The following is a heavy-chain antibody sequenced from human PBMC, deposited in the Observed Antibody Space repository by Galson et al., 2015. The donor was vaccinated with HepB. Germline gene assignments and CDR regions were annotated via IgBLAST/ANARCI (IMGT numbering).Heavy chain of an antibody. V-gene: IGHV3-11*01. D-gene: IGHD3-9*01. CDR1: GFTFSDYY. CDR3: ARGEHYEILTGYYHRFDY. CDR2: ISSSGSTK. J-gene: IGHJ4*02. Sequence: SLRLSCAASGFTFSDYYMTWIRQAPGKGLEWVSYISSSGSTKYYADSVKGRFTISRDNAKKSLYLQMNSLRAEDTAVYYCARGEHYEILTGYYHRFDYWGQGTLVTVSS.